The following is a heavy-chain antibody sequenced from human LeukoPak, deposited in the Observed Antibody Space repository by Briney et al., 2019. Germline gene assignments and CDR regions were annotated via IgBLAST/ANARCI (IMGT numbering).Heavy chain of an antibody. CDR1: GYRFTSYW. J-gene: IGHJ5*02. CDR3: ATLLAAAGQGNWFDP. Sequence: GESLKISCKGSGYRFTSYWIGWVRQMPGKGLEWMGIIYPGDSDTRYSPSFQGQVTISADKSISTAYLQWSSLKASDTAMYYYATLLAAAGQGNWFDPWGQGTLVTASS. V-gene: IGHV5-51*01. CDR2: IYPGDSDT. D-gene: IGHD6-13*01.